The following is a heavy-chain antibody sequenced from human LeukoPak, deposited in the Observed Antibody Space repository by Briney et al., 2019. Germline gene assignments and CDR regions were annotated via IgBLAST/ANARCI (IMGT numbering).Heavy chain of an antibody. D-gene: IGHD4-17*01. CDR3: IRGDYVDGAFDI. CDR2: IRYDGSNK. CDR1: GFTFSDYY. V-gene: IGHV3-30*02. Sequence: GGSLRLSCAASGFTFSDYYMSWIRQAPGKGLEWVAFIRYDGSNKYYTDSVKGRFTISRDNSKNTLYLQMNSLRAEDTAVYYCIRGDYVDGAFDIWGQGTMVTVSS. J-gene: IGHJ3*02.